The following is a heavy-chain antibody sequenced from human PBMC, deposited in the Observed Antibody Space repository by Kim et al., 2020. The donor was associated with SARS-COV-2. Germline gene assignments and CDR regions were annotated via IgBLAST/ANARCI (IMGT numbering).Heavy chain of an antibody. V-gene: IGHV3-7*01. Sequence: GGSLRLSCAASGFTFSSYWMSWVRQAPGKGLEWVANIKQDGSEKYYVDSVKGRFTISRDNAKSSLYLQMNSLRAEDTAVYYCAKDLSYSSSSVHYYYMDVWGKGTTVTVSS. J-gene: IGHJ6*03. D-gene: IGHD6-6*01. CDR1: GFTFSSYW. CDR2: IKQDGSEK. CDR3: AKDLSYSSSSVHYYYMDV.